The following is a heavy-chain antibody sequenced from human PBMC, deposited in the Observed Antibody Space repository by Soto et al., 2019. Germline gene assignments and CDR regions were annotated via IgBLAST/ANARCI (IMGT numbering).Heavy chain of an antibody. CDR1: DFSLSGSY. D-gene: IGHD2-8*01. J-gene: IGHJ4*02. V-gene: IGHV3-11*06. CDR2: ISMSGSYK. Sequence: VQLVESGGALVKPGGSLRLSCVGSDFSLSGSYMSWVRQAPGKGLEWLAFISMSGSYKTYAASVEGRCTISRDNVKNVLYLQMDSLRAEDTAVYYCASRGHCSNGQCHPFDSWGQGTQVTVSS. CDR3: ASRGHCSNGQCHPFDS.